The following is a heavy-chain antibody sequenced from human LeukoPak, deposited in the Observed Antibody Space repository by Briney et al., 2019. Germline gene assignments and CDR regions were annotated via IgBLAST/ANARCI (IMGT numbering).Heavy chain of an antibody. V-gene: IGHV3-7*01. CDR2: INEGSNLK. CDR1: GFTFSAYW. J-gene: IGHJ4*02. Sequence: GGSLRLSCAASGFTFSAYWMTWVRQAPGKGLEWVANINEGSNLKMYVDSVKGRFTISRDYTTNSLYLQMNSLRAEDTAVYYCARDLGGPLYSSSWYYWGQGALVTVSS. D-gene: IGHD6-13*01. CDR3: ARDLGGPLYSSSWYY.